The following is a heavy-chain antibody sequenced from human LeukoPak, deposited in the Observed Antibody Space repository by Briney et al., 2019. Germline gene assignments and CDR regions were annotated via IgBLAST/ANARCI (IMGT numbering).Heavy chain of an antibody. J-gene: IGHJ6*03. CDR1: GGSISSYY. V-gene: IGHV4-4*07. D-gene: IGHD2-2*01. Sequence: KASETLSLTCTVSGGSISSYYWSWIRQPAGKGLEWIGCIYTSGSTNYNPSLKSRVTMSADTSKNQFSLELSSVTAADTAVYYCARVPLYCSSTSCYPYYYMDVWGKGTTVTVSS. CDR2: IYTSGST. CDR3: ARVPLYCSSTSCYPYYYMDV.